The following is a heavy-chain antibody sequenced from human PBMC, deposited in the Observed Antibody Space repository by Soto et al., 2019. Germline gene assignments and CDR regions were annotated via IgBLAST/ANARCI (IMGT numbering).Heavy chain of an antibody. CDR1: GGSISSGDYY. J-gene: IGHJ6*02. V-gene: IGHV4-30-4*01. D-gene: IGHD5-12*01. CDR3: DRGIQATIGGMDV. CDR2: IYYSGSS. Sequence: SETLSLTCTVSGGSISSGDYYWSWIRQPPGKGLEYIGYIYYSGSSHYNPSLKSRVTISLDTSRNQFSLKLSSVTAADTAVYYCDRGIQATIGGMDVWRQALKGTVSS.